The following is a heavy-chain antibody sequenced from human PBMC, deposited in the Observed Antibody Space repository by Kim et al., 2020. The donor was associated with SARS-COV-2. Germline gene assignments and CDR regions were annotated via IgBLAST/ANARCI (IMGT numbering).Heavy chain of an antibody. CDR3: ASGAGDPPYYYYYGMDV. V-gene: IGHV1-3*01. CDR2: INAGNGNT. D-gene: IGHD3-10*01. CDR1: GYTFTSYA. Sequence: ASVKVSCKASGYTFTSYAMHWVRQAPGQRLEWMGWINAGNGNTKYSQKFQGRVTITRDTSASTAYMGLSSLRSEDTAVYYCASGAGDPPYYYYYGMDVWGQGTTVTVSS. J-gene: IGHJ6*02.